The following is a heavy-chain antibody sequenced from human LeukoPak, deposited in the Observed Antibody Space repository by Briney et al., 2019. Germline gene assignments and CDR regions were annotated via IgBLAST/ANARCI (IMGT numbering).Heavy chain of an antibody. J-gene: IGHJ4*02. CDR2: IYYSGST. Sequence: SETLSLTCTVSGGSISSYYWSWIRQPPGKGLEWIGYIYYSGSTNYNPSLKSRVTISVDTSKNQFSLKLSSVTAADTAVYYCAREAGEWYTIFGVAADYWGQGTLVTVSS. D-gene: IGHD3-3*01. CDR3: AREAGEWYTIFGVAADY. CDR1: GGSISSYY. V-gene: IGHV4-59*01.